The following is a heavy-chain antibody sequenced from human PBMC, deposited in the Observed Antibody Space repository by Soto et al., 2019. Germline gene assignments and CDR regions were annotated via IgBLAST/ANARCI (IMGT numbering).Heavy chain of an antibody. CDR3: AKDRGSYSAFDI. J-gene: IGHJ3*02. CDR1: GFTFSSYA. D-gene: IGHD1-26*01. V-gene: IGHV3-23*01. CDR2: ISGSGGST. Sequence: EVQLLESGGGLVQPGGSLRLSCAASGFTFSSYAMSWVRQAPGKGLEWVSAISGSGGSTYYADSVKGRFTISRDNSKNTLYLKMNSLRAEDTAVYYCAKDRGSYSAFDIWGQGTMVTVSS.